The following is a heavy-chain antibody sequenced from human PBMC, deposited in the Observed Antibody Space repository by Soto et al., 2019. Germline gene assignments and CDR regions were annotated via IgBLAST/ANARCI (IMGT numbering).Heavy chain of an antibody. J-gene: IGHJ3*02. CDR3: AKCIQVNWNYDAFHI. CDR1: GLTLSSIS. D-gene: IGHD1-7*01. CDR2: ITASGGTT. V-gene: IGHV3-23*01. Sequence: EVKLLESGGALFRPGGPLSLPWAPSGLTLSSISITWVRQAPGKGLKGVSHITASGGTTYYADSVKGRFTISRDSSRNTLYLQMNSLRAEDTALYYCAKCIQVNWNYDAFHIWGQGTMVTVSS.